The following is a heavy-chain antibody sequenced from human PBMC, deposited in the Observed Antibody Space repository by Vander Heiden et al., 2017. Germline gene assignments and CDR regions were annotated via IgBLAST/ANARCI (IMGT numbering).Heavy chain of an antibody. D-gene: IGHD3-22*01. Sequence: QVQLVESGGGVVQPGRSLRLSCAASGFTFSSYGMHWVRQAPGKGLEWVAVIWYDGSNKYYADSVKGRFTISRDNSKNTLYLQMNSLRAEDTAVYYCARSNYYDSSAPNAFDIWGQGTMVTVSS. V-gene: IGHV3-33*01. CDR2: IWYDGSNK. CDR1: GFTFSSYG. J-gene: IGHJ3*02. CDR3: ARSNYYDSSAPNAFDI.